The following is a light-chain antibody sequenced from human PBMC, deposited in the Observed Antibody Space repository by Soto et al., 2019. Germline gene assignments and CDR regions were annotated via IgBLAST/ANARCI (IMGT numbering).Light chain of an antibody. CDR1: QTIMTY. Sequence: DIQMTQSPSSLSASVGDEVTITCRASQTIMTYLNWYQLKPGKPPRLLIYAASSLQSGVPSRFSGSGSGTDFTLTISSLQTEDFATYACQQRYNSPQTFGRGTKGDIK. CDR2: AAS. CDR3: QQRYNSPQT. J-gene: IGKJ1*01. V-gene: IGKV1-39*01.